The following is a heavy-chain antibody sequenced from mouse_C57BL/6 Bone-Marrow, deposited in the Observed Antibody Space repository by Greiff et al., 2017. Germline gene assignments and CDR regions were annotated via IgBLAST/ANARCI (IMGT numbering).Heavy chain of an antibody. Sequence: VQLVESGAELARPGASVKMSCKASGYTFTSYTMHWVKQRPGQGLEWIGYINPSSGYTKYNQKFKDKATLTADKSSSTAYMQLSSLTSEDSAVYYCARREITTVFDYWGQGTTLTVSS. CDR2: INPSSGYT. J-gene: IGHJ2*01. V-gene: IGHV1-4*01. CDR1: GYTFTSYT. D-gene: IGHD2-4*01. CDR3: ARREITTVFDY.